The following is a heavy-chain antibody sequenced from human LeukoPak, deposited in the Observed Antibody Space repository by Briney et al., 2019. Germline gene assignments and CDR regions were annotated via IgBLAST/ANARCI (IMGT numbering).Heavy chain of an antibody. CDR2: ITGSGGNT. D-gene: IGHD2-15*01. CDR1: GFTFNIYA. CDR3: AKGAYCSGGNCYLGDLDY. J-gene: IGHJ4*02. Sequence: GGSLRLSCAASGFTFNIYAMSWVRQAPGKWLEWVSVITGSGGNTFYADSVKGRFTISRDNSKNTLYLQMNSLRVEDTAVYYCAKGAYCSGGNCYLGDLDYWGQGTLVTVSS. V-gene: IGHV3-23*01.